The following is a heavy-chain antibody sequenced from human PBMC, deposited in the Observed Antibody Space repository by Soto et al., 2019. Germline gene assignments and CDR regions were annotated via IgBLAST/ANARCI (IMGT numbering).Heavy chain of an antibody. Sequence: GGSLRLACAASGFTFSSYAMHWVRQAPGKGLEWVAVISCDGSNKYYADSVKGRVTISRDNSKNTLYLQMNSLRAEDTAVYYCARARSYYDILTGYYIGNPDYWGQGTLVTVSS. D-gene: IGHD3-9*01. V-gene: IGHV3-30-3*01. CDR1: GFTFSSYA. J-gene: IGHJ4*02. CDR3: ARARSYYDILTGYYIGNPDY. CDR2: ISCDGSNK.